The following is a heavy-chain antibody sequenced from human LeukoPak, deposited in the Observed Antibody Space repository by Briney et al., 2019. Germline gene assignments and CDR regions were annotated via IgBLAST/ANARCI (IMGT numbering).Heavy chain of an antibody. CDR2: INPSGGST. Sequence: ASVKVSCKAYGYTFTNYYMDWVQQAPGQGLEWMGVINPSGGSTSYAQNFQGRVAITRDTSTSTVYMELSSLRSEDTAVYYCAREPYDSSGYEYFQHWGQGTLVIVSS. D-gene: IGHD3-22*01. CDR1: GYTFTNYY. CDR3: AREPYDSSGYEYFQH. J-gene: IGHJ1*01. V-gene: IGHV1-46*01.